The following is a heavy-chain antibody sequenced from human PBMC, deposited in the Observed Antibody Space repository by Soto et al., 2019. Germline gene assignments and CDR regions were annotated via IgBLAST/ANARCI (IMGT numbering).Heavy chain of an antibody. Sequence: QVHLVESGGGLVKPGGSLRLSCAASGFKFTDYYMSWVRQAPGKGLEWLSYISGSGDVIYYADFVKGRFTISRDNAKKSVFLQMRSLRADDTALYYCARAPDCGEGSCYRHFDLWGQGTRVAVSS. CDR3: ARAPDCGEGSCYRHFDL. V-gene: IGHV3-11*01. J-gene: IGHJ4*02. CDR2: ISGSGDVI. CDR1: GFKFTDYY. D-gene: IGHD2-21*01.